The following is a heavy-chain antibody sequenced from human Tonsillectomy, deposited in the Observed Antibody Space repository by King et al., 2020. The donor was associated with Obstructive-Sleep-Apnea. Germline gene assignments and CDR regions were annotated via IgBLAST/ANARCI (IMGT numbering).Heavy chain of an antibody. D-gene: IGHD4-17*01. CDR1: GFTFSSYA. Sequence: VQLVESGGGLVQPGGSLRLSCAASGFTFSSYAMSWVRQAPGKGLEWVGAISGSVGCTYYADSVKGRVTISRDNSKNTLYLQMNSLRAEDTAVYYCAKDEPVGYYLYWGQGTLVTVSS. CDR2: ISGSVGCT. V-gene: IGHV3-23*04. CDR3: AKDEPVGYYLY. J-gene: IGHJ4*02.